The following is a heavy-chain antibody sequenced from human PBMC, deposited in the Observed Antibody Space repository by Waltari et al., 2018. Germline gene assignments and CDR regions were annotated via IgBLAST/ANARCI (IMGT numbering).Heavy chain of an antibody. V-gene: IGHV4-59*01. Sequence: VQLQEAGPGLVEPSETLSLTCTVSGGSISSYYWSWIRQPPGKGLEWIGYLYYSGSTNYNPSLKSRVNISVDTYKNQFSLKLNSVTAADTAVYSVARGGYSGYDGWFDPWGQGTLVTVSS. CDR3: ARGGYSGYDGWFDP. CDR2: LYYSGST. CDR1: GGSISSYY. D-gene: IGHD5-12*01. J-gene: IGHJ5*02.